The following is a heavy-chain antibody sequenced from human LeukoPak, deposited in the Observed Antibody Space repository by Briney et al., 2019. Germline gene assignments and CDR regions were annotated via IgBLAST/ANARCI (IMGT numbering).Heavy chain of an antibody. J-gene: IGHJ5*02. CDR1: GGSISNYY. D-gene: IGHD3-10*01. CDR3: ARDLLWLGELSWFDP. CDR2: IYTSGTT. Sequence: SETLSLTCTVSGGSISNYYWSWIRQPAGKGLEWIGRIYTSGTTHYNPSLKSRVTMSVDTSKNQFSLNLSSVTAADTAVYYCARDLLWLGELSWFDPWGQGTLVTVSS. V-gene: IGHV4-4*07.